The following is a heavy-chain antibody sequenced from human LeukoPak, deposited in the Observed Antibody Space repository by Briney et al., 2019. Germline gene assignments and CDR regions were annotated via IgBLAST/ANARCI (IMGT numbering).Heavy chain of an antibody. V-gene: IGHV1-18*01. Sequence: GSVKDSCKASRYTFTSDGISGVRQAPGQGVWWMGWISAYNGITNYAQKLQSRVTMTTETSTSTAYMDIRRLRSEETAVYYTASCNYDFWSGYCESGPDYWGQGTLVAVSS. J-gene: IGHJ4*02. CDR1: RYTFTSDG. CDR3: ASCNYDFWSGYCESGPDY. CDR2: ISAYNGIT. D-gene: IGHD3-3*01.